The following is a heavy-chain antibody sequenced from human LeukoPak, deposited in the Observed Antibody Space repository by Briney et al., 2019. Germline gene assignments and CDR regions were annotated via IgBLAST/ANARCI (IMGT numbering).Heavy chain of an antibody. Sequence: SETLSLTCTVSGYSISSGYYWGWIRQPPGKGLEWIGSIYHSGSTYYNPSLKSRVTISVDTSKNQFSLKLSSVTAADTAVYYCARENVQGWEWSWGQGTLVTVSS. CDR2: IYHSGST. V-gene: IGHV4-38-2*02. J-gene: IGHJ4*02. CDR3: ARENVQGWEWS. D-gene: IGHD2-8*01. CDR1: GYSISSGYY.